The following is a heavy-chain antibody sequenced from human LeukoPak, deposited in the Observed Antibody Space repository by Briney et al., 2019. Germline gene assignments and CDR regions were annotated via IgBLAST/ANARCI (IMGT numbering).Heavy chain of an antibody. D-gene: IGHD3-16*02. CDR3: ARGVWGSYRTFDY. CDR2: IYYSGST. Sequence: SETLSLTCTVSGGSISSSSYYWGWIRHPPGKGLEWIGSIYYSGSTYYNPSLKSRVTISVDTSKNQFSLKLSSVTAADTAVYYCARGVWGSYRTFDYWGQGTLVTVSS. V-gene: IGHV4-39*07. CDR1: GGSISSSSYY. J-gene: IGHJ4*02.